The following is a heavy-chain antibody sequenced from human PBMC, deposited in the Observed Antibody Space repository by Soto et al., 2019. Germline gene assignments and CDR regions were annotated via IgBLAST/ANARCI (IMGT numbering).Heavy chain of an antibody. V-gene: IGHV3-21*01. Sequence: PVGSLRLSKTAAGGTFSNYSMNWVRQAPEKGLEWVSSISSSSSYIYYADSVKGRFTISRDNAKNSLYLQMNSLRAEDTAVYYCARLHYYGSGSYSYPGHWGQGTLVTVSS. CDR2: ISSSSSYI. CDR1: GGTFSNYS. J-gene: IGHJ4*02. D-gene: IGHD3-10*01. CDR3: ARLHYYGSGSYSYPGH.